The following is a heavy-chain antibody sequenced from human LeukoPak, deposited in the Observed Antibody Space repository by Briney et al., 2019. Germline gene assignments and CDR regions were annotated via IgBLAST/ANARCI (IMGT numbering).Heavy chain of an antibody. J-gene: IGHJ3*02. CDR2: MKPTDGET. D-gene: IGHD3-22*01. CDR3: ARGGDYYDSSGYYDDAFDI. V-gene: IGHV1-2*02. CDR1: GYTFTGFH. Sequence: ASVKVSCKASGYTFTGFHMHWVRQAPGQGLEWMGWMKPTDGETNYAQSFQGRVTMTRDTSISTAYMELSRLRSDDTAVYYCARGGDYYDSSGYYDDAFDIWGQGTMVTVSS.